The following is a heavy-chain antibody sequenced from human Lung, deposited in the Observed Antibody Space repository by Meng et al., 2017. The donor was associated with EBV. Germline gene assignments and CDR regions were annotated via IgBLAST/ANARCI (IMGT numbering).Heavy chain of an antibody. V-gene: IGHV4-31*01. CDR2: IYYSEST. D-gene: IGHD3-16*01. CDR3: ARRRGGIFDY. J-gene: IGHJ4*02. CDR1: GGPMCSGGYI. Sequence: LHECAPVMLDPHGPLRHHFTVSGGPMCSGGYICSWIRHHPGKGLEWSGYIYYSESTYYNPYLKSLVTISVDTSKNQFSLKLISVTAADTAKYYWARRRGGIFDYWGQGTLVTVSS.